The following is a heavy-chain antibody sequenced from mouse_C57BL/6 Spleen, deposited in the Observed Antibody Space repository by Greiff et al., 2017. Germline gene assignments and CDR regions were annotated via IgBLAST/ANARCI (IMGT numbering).Heavy chain of an antibody. CDR2: ISYDGSN. J-gene: IGHJ4*01. CDR3: ARGDYDRYDYAMDY. Sequence: EVQLQESGPGLVKPSQSLSLTCSVTGYSITSGYYWNWIRQFPGNKLEWMGYISYDGSNNYNPSLKNRISLTRDPSKNQFFLKLNSVTTEDTATYYCARGDYDRYDYAMDYWGQGTSVTVSS. CDR1: GYSITSGYY. V-gene: IGHV3-6*01. D-gene: IGHD2-4*01.